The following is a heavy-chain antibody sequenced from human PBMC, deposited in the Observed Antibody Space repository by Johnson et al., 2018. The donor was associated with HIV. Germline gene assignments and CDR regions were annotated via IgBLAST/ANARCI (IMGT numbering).Heavy chain of an antibody. J-gene: IGHJ3*02. CDR3: AKGGGSYSDAFDI. Sequence: VQLVESGGGVVQPGRSLRLSCAASGFTFSDYGIHWVRQAPGKGLEWVSAISGSGGSTYYADSVKGRFTISRDNSKNTLYLQMNSLRAEDTAVYYCAKGGGSYSDAFDIWGQGTMVTVSS. CDR2: ISGSGGST. CDR1: GFTFSDYG. D-gene: IGHD1-26*01. V-gene: IGHV3-23*04.